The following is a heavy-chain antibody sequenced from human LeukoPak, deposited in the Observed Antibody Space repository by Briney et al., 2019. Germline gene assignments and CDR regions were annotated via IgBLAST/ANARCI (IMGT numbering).Heavy chain of an antibody. CDR1: GFTFSSYE. CDR2: ISSSGSTI. V-gene: IGHV3-48*03. CDR3: ARDNAVGDNAWWFDP. Sequence: GGSLRLSCAASGFTFSSYEMNWVRQAPGKGLEWVSYISSSGSTIYYADSVKGRFTISRDNAKNSLYLQMNSLRAEDTAVYYCARDNAVGDNAWWFDPWGQGTLVTVSS. D-gene: IGHD1-26*01. J-gene: IGHJ5*02.